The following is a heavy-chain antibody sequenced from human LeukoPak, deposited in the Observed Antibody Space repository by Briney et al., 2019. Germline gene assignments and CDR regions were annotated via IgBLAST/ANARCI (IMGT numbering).Heavy chain of an antibody. CDR3: AREEYGAGSRPFDR. V-gene: IGHV4-31*03. CDR2: MHYNGTA. D-gene: IGHD3-10*01. CDR1: GDSLTSGAYY. J-gene: IGHJ4*02. Sequence: PSETLSLTCTVSGDSLTSGAYYWSWIRQHPGRGLEWIGYMHYNGTAHYNPSLKSRITISVDTSKNQFSLNLGSVTAADTAVYYCAREEYGAGSRPFDRWGQGNLVTVSS.